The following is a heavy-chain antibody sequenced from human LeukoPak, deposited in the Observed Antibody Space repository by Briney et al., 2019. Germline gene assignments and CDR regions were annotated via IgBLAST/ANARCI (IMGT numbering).Heavy chain of an antibody. CDR3: ARGPTYYYDSSGYSLARYFDY. CDR2: INHSGST. D-gene: IGHD3-22*01. V-gene: IGHV4-34*01. Sequence: SETLSLTCAVYGGSFSGYYWSWIRQPPGKGLEWIGEINHSGSTNYNPSLKSRVTISVDTSKNQFSLKLSSVTAADTAVYYCARGPTYYYDSSGYSLARYFDYWGQGTLVTVSS. J-gene: IGHJ4*02. CDR1: GGSFSGYY.